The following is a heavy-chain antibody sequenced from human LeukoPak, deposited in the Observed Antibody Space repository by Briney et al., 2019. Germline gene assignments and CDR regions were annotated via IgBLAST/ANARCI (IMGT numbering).Heavy chain of an antibody. J-gene: IGHJ4*02. V-gene: IGHV1-8*01. Sequence: ASVKVSCKASGYTFTSYDINWVRQATGQGLEWMGWMNPNSGNTGYAQKFQGRVTMTRNTSISTAYMELSSLRSEDTAVYYCARANRIAVAGTVVFHSYWGLGTLVTVSS. CDR2: MNPNSGNT. CDR3: ARANRIAVAGTVVFHSY. CDR1: GYTFTSYD. D-gene: IGHD6-19*01.